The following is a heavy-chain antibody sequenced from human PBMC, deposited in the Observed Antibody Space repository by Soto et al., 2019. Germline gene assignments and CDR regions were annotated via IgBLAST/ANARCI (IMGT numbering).Heavy chain of an antibody. Sequence: PSETLSLTCAVSGSSITITHYWGWTRQPPGKGLEWIGSTHHSGSVFESGSTHYNPSFKSRVTISADTSKNQFSLKLTSVTAADTAAYYCERNSSSSYFDYWGRGTLVTVSS. CDR2: THHSGSVFESGST. CDR1: GSSITITHY. V-gene: IGHV4-38-2*01. D-gene: IGHD6-13*01. J-gene: IGHJ4*02. CDR3: ERNSSSSYFDY.